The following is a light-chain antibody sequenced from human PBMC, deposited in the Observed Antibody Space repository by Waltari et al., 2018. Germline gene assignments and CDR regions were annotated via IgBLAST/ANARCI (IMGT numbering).Light chain of an antibody. Sequence: EIVLTQSPGTLSLPPGERATLPCRASQSVSSSYLAWYQQRPGQAPRLLIYDASIRATGIPDKFSGSGSGTDFTLTISRLEPEDFAVYYCQQYGTSPFTFGPGTKVDIK. CDR1: QSVSSSY. CDR2: DAS. CDR3: QQYGTSPFT. J-gene: IGKJ3*01. V-gene: IGKV3-20*01.